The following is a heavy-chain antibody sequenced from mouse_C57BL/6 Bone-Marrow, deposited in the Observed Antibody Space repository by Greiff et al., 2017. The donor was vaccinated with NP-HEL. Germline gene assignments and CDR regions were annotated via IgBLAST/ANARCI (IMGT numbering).Heavy chain of an antibody. CDR1: GYTFTSYT. CDR3: ASDGCLGGFAD. D-gene: IGHD2-3*01. CDR2: INPSSGYT. V-gene: IGHV1-4*01. J-gene: IGHJ3*01. Sequence: QVQLQQSGAELARPGASVKMSCKASGYTFTSYTMHWVKQRPGQGLEWIGYINPSSGYTKYNQKFKDKATLTADKSSSTAYMQLSSLTAEDSAVYYCASDGCLGGFADWGKGTMVTVAA.